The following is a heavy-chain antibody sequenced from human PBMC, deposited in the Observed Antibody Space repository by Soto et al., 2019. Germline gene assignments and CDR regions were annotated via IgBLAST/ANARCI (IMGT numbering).Heavy chain of an antibody. CDR2: FDPEDGET. Sequence: ASVKVSCKVSGYTLTELSMHWVRQAPGKGLEWMGGFDPEDGETIYAQKFQGRVTMTEDTSTDTAYMELSSLRSEDTAVYYCATVYGDYAWEWFDPWGQGTLVTAPQ. D-gene: IGHD4-17*01. J-gene: IGHJ5*02. CDR3: ATVYGDYAWEWFDP. CDR1: GYTLTELS. V-gene: IGHV1-24*01.